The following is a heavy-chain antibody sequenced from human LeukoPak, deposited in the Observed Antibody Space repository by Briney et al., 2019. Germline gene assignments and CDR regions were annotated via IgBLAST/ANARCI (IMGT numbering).Heavy chain of an antibody. D-gene: IGHD3-22*01. CDR3: ATTYYDDGSGYAWFDP. J-gene: IGHJ5*02. CDR2: INTNTGNP. CDR1: GYTFTDYA. Sequence: ASVKVSCKASGYTFTDYAMNWVRQAPGQGLEWMGWINTNTGNPTYAQGFTGRFVFSLDTSVSTAYLQISSLKAEDSALYYCATTYYDDGSGYAWFDPWGQGTLVTVSS. V-gene: IGHV7-4-1*02.